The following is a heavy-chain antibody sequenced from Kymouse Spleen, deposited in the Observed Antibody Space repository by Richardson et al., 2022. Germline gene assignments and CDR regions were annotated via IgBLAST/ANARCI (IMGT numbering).Heavy chain of an antibody. Sequence: QVQLQQWGAGLLKPSETLSLTCAVYGGSFSGYYWSWIRQPPGKGLEWIGEINHSGSTNYNPSLKSRVTISVDTSKNQFSLKLSSVTAADTAVYYCARDLGGSGSYYNVHYYYYGMDVWGQGTTVTVSS. CDR3: ARDLGGSGSYYNVHYYYYGMDV. V-gene: IGHV4-34*01. J-gene: IGHJ6*02. D-gene: IGHD3-10*01. CDR1: GGSFSGYY. CDR2: INHSGST.